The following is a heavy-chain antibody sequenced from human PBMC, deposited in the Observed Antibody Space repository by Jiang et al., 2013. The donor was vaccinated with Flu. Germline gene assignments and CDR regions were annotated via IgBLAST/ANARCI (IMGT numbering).Heavy chain of an antibody. V-gene: IGHV1-2*06. CDR2: INPNSGGT. CDR1: GYTFTSYD. CDR3: ARERAAAGTYFDY. J-gene: IGHJ4*02. Sequence: KPGASVKVSCKASGYTFTSYDINWVRQAPGQGLEWMGRINPNSGGTNYAQKFQGRVTMTRDTSISTAYMELSRLRSDDTAVYYCARERAAAGTYFDYWGQGALVTVSS. D-gene: IGHD6-13*01.